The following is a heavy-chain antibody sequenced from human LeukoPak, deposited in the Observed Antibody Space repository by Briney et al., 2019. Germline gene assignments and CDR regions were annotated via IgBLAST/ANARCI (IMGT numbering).Heavy chain of an antibody. CDR2: IYHSGST. V-gene: IGHV4-59*11. J-gene: IGHJ3*02. D-gene: IGHD2/OR15-2a*01. CDR1: GGSISGHC. Sequence: SETLSLTCTVSGGSISGHCWSWIRQPPGKGLEWIGYIYHSGSTNYNPSLKSRVSISVDTSKNQFSLKLRYVTGADTAVYYCARWLPGHIVTPGTRDAFDIWGQGTMVTVSS. CDR3: ARWLPGHIVTPGTRDAFDI.